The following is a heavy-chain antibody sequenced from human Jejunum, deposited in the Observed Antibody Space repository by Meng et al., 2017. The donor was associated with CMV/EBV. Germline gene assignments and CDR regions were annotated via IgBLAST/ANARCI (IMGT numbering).Heavy chain of an antibody. CDR3: ARGGIFRGIDY. Sequence: QVHLQWRGPRLVKPSQTLSLTCTVSGDSISSGDYSWNWIRQSPGKGLEWIGYIYYNGNAYYNPSLQSRVSISVDTSKNEFSLNLNSVTAADTALYFCARGGIFRGIDYWGQGTLVTVSS. CDR2: IYYNGNA. V-gene: IGHV4-30-4*08. J-gene: IGHJ4*02. D-gene: IGHD3-10*01. CDR1: GDSISSGDYS.